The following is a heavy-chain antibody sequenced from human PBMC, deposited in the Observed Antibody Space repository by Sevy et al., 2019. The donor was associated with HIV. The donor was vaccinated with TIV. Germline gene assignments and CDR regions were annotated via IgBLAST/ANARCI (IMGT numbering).Heavy chain of an antibody. Sequence: GGSLRLSCAASGFTFDDYAMHWVRQAPGKGLEWVSGISWNSGSIGYADSVKGRFTISRENAKNSLYLQMNSLRAEDMALYYCAKAEYSSGWYGGYFDYWGQGTLVTVSS. D-gene: IGHD6-19*01. CDR3: AKAEYSSGWYGGYFDY. CDR2: ISWNSGSI. CDR1: GFTFDDYA. J-gene: IGHJ4*02. V-gene: IGHV3-9*03.